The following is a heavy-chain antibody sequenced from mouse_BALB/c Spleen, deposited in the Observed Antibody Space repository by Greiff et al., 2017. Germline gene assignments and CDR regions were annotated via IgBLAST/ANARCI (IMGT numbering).Heavy chain of an antibody. CDR3: ARGAGVRRGAFDY. Sequence: VQLKQSGPELVKPGASVKISCKASGYTFTDYNMHWVKQSHGKSLEWIGYIYPYNGGTGYNQKFKSKATLTVDNSSSTAYMELRSLTSEDSAVHYCARGAGVRRGAFDYWGQGTTLTVSS. D-gene: IGHD2-14*01. CDR2: IYPYNGGT. V-gene: IGHV1S29*02. CDR1: GYTFTDYN. J-gene: IGHJ2*01.